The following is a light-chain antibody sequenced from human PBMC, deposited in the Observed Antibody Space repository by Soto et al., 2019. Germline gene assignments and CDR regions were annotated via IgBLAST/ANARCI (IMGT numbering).Light chain of an antibody. CDR1: SSDVGRYNY. CDR2: EVS. CDR3: SSYAGNSRYD. J-gene: IGLJ1*01. Sequence: SVLTQPPSASGSPGQSVTISCTGTSSDVGRYNYISWYQQRPGKAPKLIIYEVSKRPSGVPDRLSGFKYGNTASLTVSGLQAEDEADYYCSSYAGNSRYDFGTGTKVTVL. V-gene: IGLV2-8*01.